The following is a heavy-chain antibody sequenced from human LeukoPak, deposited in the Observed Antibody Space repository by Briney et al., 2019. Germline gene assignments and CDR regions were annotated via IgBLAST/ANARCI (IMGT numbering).Heavy chain of an antibody. CDR2: IKSKTDGGTT. CDR3: TTRSNYDYVWGTLDYDY. Sequence: GGSLRLSCAASGFTFSNAWMSWVRQAPGKGLEWVGRIKSKTDGGTTDYAAPVKGRFTISRDDSKNTLYLQMNSLKTEDTAVYYCTTRSNYDYVWGTLDYDYWGQGTLVTVSS. V-gene: IGHV3-15*01. J-gene: IGHJ4*02. CDR1: GFTFSNAW. D-gene: IGHD3-16*01.